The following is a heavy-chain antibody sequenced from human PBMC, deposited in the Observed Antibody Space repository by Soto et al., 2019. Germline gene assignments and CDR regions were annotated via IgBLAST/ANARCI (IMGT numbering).Heavy chain of an antibody. V-gene: IGHV4-31*03. D-gene: IGHD1-1*01. J-gene: IGHJ1*01. CDR1: GGSISSGGYY. CDR3: ARGGTRAYFHH. Sequence: QVQLQESGPGLVKPSQTLSLTCTVSGGSISSGGYYWSRIRQHPGKGLEWIGSIYDSGSTYYNPSLKIRVTISVDASKNQLSLKLASVTAAHTAMYYCARGGTRAYFHHWGQGTLVTVSS. CDR2: IYDSGST.